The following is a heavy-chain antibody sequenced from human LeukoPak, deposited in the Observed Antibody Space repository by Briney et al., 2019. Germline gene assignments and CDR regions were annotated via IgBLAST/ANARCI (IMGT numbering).Heavy chain of an antibody. CDR2: VYYSGST. J-gene: IGHJ6*02. CDR3: ARDLKCYGGDCYYYGMDV. D-gene: IGHD2-21*01. CDR1: GGSISSGGYY. Sequence: NPSETLSLTCTVSGGSISSGGYYWSWIRQHPGKGLEWIGYVYYSGSTYYNPSLKSRVTISVDTSKNQFSLKLSSVTAADTAVYYCARDLKCYGGDCYYYGMDVWGQGTTVTVSS. V-gene: IGHV4-31*03.